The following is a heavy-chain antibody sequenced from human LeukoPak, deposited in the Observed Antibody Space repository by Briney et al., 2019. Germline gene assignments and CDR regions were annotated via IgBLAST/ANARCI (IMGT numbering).Heavy chain of an antibody. CDR3: ARALRASYNWFDP. V-gene: IGHV3-74*01. CDR2: INSDGSST. D-gene: IGHD2-2*01. Sequence: GGSLRLSCAASGFTFSSYWMHWVRQAPGKGLVWVSRINSDGSSTSYADSVKGRFTISRDNAKNTLYLQMNGLRAEDTAVYYCARALRASYNWFDPWGQGTLVTVSS. CDR1: GFTFSSYW. J-gene: IGHJ5*02.